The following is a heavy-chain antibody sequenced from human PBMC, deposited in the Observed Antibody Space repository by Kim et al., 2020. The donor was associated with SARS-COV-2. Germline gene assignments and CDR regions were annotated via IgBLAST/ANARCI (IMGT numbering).Heavy chain of an antibody. D-gene: IGHD2-2*01. CDR3: ARVLGGCSLSSFYLLS. CDR1: GDSTASSNW. V-gene: IGHV4-4*02. CDR2: IAHGQNT. J-gene: IGHJ5*01. Sequence: SETLSLTCSVSGDSTASSNWWTWVRQSPGKGLEWIGEIAHGQNTNFNPSLRSRVTMSVDHTKNQFSLRMTDVTGADTAVYYCARVLGGCSLSSFYLLSWG.